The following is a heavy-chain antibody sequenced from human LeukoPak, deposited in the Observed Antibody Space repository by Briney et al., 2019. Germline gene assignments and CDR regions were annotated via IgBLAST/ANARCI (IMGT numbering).Heavy chain of an antibody. CDR2: IYTSGST. D-gene: IGHD6-13*01. V-gene: IGHV4-4*07. J-gene: IGHJ6*02. CDR1: GGSISSYY. CDR3: ARGGSSWDNYYYYYGMDV. Sequence: KPSETLSLTCTVSGGSISSYYWSWIRQPAGKGLEWIGRIYTSGSTNYNPSLKSRVTMSVDTSKNQFSPKLSSVTAADTAVYYCARGGSSWDNYYYYYGMDVWGQGTTVTVSS.